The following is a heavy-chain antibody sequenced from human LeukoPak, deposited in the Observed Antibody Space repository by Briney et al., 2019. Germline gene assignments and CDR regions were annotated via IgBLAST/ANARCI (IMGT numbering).Heavy chain of an antibody. Sequence: GGSLRLSCAASGFTFRSYGMHWVRQTPGKGLEWVAGIWYDGSNKYNVDSVTGRFTISRDNSNNTLFLQLDSLRAEDTAVYYCARAYNWNLDYWGQGTLVTVSS. CDR2: IWYDGSNK. D-gene: IGHD1-20*01. J-gene: IGHJ4*02. V-gene: IGHV3-33*01. CDR1: GFTFRSYG. CDR3: ARAYNWNLDY.